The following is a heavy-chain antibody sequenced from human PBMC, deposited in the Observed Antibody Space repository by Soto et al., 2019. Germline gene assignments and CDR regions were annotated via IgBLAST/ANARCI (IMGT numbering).Heavy chain of an antibody. CDR3: ARDKGAASTTERFDF. J-gene: IGHJ4*02. CDR1: GGSISGYF. Sequence: SETLSLTSTVSGGSISGYFWSWVRQPPGKGLEWIGYIFNIGDTNYNPSLKSRVTISVDTSKNQVSLHLSTVTAADTAVYYCARDKGAASTTERFDFWGQGTLVTVSS. CDR2: IFNIGDT. V-gene: IGHV4-59*01. D-gene: IGHD1-7*01.